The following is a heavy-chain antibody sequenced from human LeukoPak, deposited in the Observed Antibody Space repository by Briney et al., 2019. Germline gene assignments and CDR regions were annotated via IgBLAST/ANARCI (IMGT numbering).Heavy chain of an antibody. CDR1: GYTFTGYY. CDR3: ARDPTIFGVVIFPKPMDV. Sequence: ASEKVSCKASGYTFTGYYMHWVRQAPGQGLEWMGWINPNSGGTNYAQKFQGRVTITADKSTSTAYMELSSLRSEDTAVYYCARDPTIFGVVIFPKPMDVWGQGTTVTVSS. D-gene: IGHD3-3*01. CDR2: INPNSGGT. V-gene: IGHV1-2*02. J-gene: IGHJ6*02.